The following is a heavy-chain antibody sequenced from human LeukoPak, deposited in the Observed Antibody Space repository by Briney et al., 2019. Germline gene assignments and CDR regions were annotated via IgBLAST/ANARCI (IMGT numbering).Heavy chain of an antibody. D-gene: IGHD2-21*01. CDR1: GFTFSDYY. Sequence: GESLRLSCAASGFTFSDYYMSWIRQAPGKGREWVSYISSSGSTVYYADSVEVRFAIARDNDKNSLYLQMNSLRAEDTAVYYGARVTVVANWGGDCPGTGGGDIWGQGTMVTVSS. CDR2: ISSSGSTV. CDR3: ARVTVVANWGGDCPGTGGGDI. V-gene: IGHV3-11*04. J-gene: IGHJ3*02.